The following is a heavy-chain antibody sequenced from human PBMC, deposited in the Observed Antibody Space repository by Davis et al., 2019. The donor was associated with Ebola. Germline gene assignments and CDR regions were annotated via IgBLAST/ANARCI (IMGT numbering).Heavy chain of an antibody. Sequence: GGSLRLSCAASGFTFSSYDMHWVRQAPGKGLEWVSVIYSGGSTYYADSVKGRFTISRHNSKNTLYLQMNSLRAEDTAVYYCARDGGYCTNGVCPRDGMDVWGRGTTVTVSS. CDR2: IYSGGST. J-gene: IGHJ6*02. CDR3: ARDGGYCTNGVCPRDGMDV. V-gene: IGHV3-53*04. D-gene: IGHD2-8*01. CDR1: GFTFSSYD.